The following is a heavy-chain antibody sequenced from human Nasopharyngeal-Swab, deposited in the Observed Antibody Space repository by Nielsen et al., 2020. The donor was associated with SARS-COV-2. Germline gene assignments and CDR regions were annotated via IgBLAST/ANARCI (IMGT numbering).Heavy chain of an antibody. Sequence: VRQAPGKGLEWVSGINWNGGSTGYADSVKGRFTVSRDNAKKSLYLQMNSLRAEDTAVYYCARRISGGYDPWGQGTLVTVSS. J-gene: IGHJ5*02. CDR2: INWNGGST. D-gene: IGHD1-26*01. CDR3: ARRISGGYDP. V-gene: IGHV3-20*03.